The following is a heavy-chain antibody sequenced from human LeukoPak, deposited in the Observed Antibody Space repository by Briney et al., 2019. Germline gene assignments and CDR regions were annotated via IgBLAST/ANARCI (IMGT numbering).Heavy chain of an antibody. J-gene: IGHJ4*02. CDR1: GSTFSSYA. CDR2: IIPIFGTA. Sequence: SVTVSCKASGSTFSSYAISWVRQAPGQGLEWMGGIIPIFGTANYAQKFQGRVTITADESTSTAYMELSSLRSEDTAVYYCARDAAAAGLYFDYWGQGTLVTVSS. CDR3: ARDAAAAGLYFDY. V-gene: IGHV1-69*13. D-gene: IGHD6-13*01.